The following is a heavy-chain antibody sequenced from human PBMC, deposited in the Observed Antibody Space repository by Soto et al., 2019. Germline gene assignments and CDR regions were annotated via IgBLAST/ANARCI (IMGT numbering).Heavy chain of an antibody. CDR3: ARDPYYYDSSGS. CDR2: INPNSGGT. Sequence: VASVKVSCKASGYTFTGYYMHWVRQAPGQGLEWMGWINPNSGGTNYAQKFQGRVTMTRDTSISTAYMELSRLRSDDTAVYYCARDPYYYDSSGSWGQGTLVTVSS. D-gene: IGHD3-22*01. CDR1: GYTFTGYY. V-gene: IGHV1-2*02. J-gene: IGHJ5*02.